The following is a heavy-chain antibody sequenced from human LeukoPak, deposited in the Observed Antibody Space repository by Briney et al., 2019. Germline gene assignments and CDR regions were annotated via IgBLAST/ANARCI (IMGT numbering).Heavy chain of an antibody. D-gene: IGHD3-10*01. V-gene: IGHV3-23*01. CDR2: ISGSGGST. CDR1: GFTFSSHA. CDR3: ANALLWFGEAYEPNFDY. J-gene: IGHJ4*02. Sequence: GGSLRLSCAASGFTFSSHAMSWVRQAPGKGLEWVSGISGSGGSTYYADSVKGRFIISRDNSKNTLYLQMNSLRAEDTAVYYCANALLWFGEAYEPNFDYWGQGTLVTVSS.